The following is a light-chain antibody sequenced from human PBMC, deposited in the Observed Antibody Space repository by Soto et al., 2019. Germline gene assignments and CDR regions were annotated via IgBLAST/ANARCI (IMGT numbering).Light chain of an antibody. CDR2: GAS. CDR1: QSISSN. CDR3: QQRSNWPT. Sequence: EIVMTQSQATLSVSPGERSTLSCRASQSISSNLAWYQQKPGQAPRLLIHGASTRATGVPARFSGSGSGTDFTLTISSLEPEDFAVYYCQQRSNWPTFGQGTKVDIK. J-gene: IGKJ1*01. V-gene: IGKV3-15*01.